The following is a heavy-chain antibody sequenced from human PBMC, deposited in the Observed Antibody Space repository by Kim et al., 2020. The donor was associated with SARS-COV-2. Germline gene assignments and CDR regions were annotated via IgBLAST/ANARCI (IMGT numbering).Heavy chain of an antibody. CDR3: ARALSGHYQGAFDY. Sequence: GGSLRLSCAVSGFTVSSTYVSWVRQAPGKGLEWVSFIYADGRTYYADSVKGRFTISRDISKNTVYLQMNSLRAGDTTVYYCARALSGHYQGAFDYWGQGTLLTVSS. D-gene: IGHD1-26*01. CDR1: GFTVSSTY. V-gene: IGHV3-53*01. J-gene: IGHJ4*02. CDR2: IYADGRT.